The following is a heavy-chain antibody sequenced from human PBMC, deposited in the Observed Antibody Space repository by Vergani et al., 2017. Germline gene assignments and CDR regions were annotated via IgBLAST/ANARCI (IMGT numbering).Heavy chain of an antibody. D-gene: IGHD5-18*01. Sequence: QVQLQQWGGGLLKPSETLSLTCVVNGGSFTSYNWTWIRQSPGEGLEWVGDIDHTGRPDYNPSLKRRLTMSVDKSRNQFSLTLNSVTATDTAIYFCARVDTETNCHLYYYYYMDVWGQGTAVTVS. V-gene: IGHV4-34*01. CDR3: ARVDTETNCHLYYYYYMDV. CDR2: IDHTGRP. J-gene: IGHJ6*03. CDR1: GGSFTSYN.